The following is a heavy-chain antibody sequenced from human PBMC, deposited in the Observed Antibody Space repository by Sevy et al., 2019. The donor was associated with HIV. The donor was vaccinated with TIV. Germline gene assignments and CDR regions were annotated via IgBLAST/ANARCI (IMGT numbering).Heavy chain of an antibody. CDR1: GGSISSYY. D-gene: IGHD3-9*01. CDR2: IYYSGST. J-gene: IGHJ6*03. Sequence: SETLPLTCTVSGGSISSYYWSWIRQPPGKGLEWIGYIYYSGSTNYNPSLKSRVTISVDTSKNQFSLKLSSVTAADTAVYYCARVTGYYYYYMDVWGKGTTVTVSS. V-gene: IGHV4-59*01. CDR3: ARVTGYYYYYMDV.